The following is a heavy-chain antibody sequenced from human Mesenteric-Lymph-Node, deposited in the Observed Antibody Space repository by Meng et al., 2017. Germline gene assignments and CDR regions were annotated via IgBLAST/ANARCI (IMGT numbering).Heavy chain of an antibody. Sequence: QVQQWQSGPEVQEPGASVRVACKASAYTFGSYGSCWVRPGHGQGIEWMGWFVNYVDTYTAPKFQGRITMTTDTHTNTAFMELKMRTSDDAAVYYCASGSPGRSYCNYWGQGTLVTVSS. V-gene: IGHV1-18*01. D-gene: IGHD1-26*01. CDR3: ASGSPGRSYCNY. CDR2: FVNYVDT. CDR1: AYTFGSYG. J-gene: IGHJ4*02.